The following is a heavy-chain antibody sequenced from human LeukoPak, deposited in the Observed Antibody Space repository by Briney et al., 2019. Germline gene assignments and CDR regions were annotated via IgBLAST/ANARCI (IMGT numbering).Heavy chain of an antibody. J-gene: IGHJ4*02. Sequence: SETLSLTCTVSGAFISGSGYYWGWIRQPAGKGLEWIGSIYSSGSTYYNASLQSRVTISIETSKNQISLRLNSVTAADTAMYYCAKSGGYGLIDYWGQGTLVTVSS. V-gene: IGHV4-39*01. CDR1: GAFISGSGYY. D-gene: IGHD1-26*01. CDR3: AKSGGYGLIDY. CDR2: IYSSGST.